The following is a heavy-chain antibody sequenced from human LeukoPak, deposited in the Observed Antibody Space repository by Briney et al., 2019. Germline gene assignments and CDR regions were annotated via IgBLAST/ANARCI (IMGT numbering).Heavy chain of an antibody. CDR2: INHSGST. Sequence: SETLSLTCAVYGGSFSGYYWSWIRQPPGKGLEWIGEINHSGSTNYNPSLKSRVTMSVDTSKNQVSLKLNSVTAADTAVYYCARGFCSGGSCYLFDSWSQGTLVTVSS. J-gene: IGHJ4*02. CDR1: GGSFSGYY. D-gene: IGHD2-15*01. V-gene: IGHV4-34*01. CDR3: ARGFCSGGSCYLFDS.